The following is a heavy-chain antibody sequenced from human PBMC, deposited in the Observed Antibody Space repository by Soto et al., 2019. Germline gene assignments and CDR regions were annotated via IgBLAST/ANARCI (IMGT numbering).Heavy chain of an antibody. CDR1: GFTISGKKY. J-gene: IGHJ3*01. V-gene: IGHV3-53*01. CDR2: LYDLDGS. CDR3: ATWHEREHAYDV. D-gene: IGHD1-1*01. Sequence: PGESLKISCAAFGFTISGKKYVAWVRQAPGKGLEWVSALYDLDGSFYAASVKGRFTTSSDSSKTTVYLQMNDLRPDDTAVYYCATWHEREHAYDVWGQGTTVTVS.